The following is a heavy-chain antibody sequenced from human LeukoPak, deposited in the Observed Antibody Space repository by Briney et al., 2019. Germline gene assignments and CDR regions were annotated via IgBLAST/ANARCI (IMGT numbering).Heavy chain of an antibody. J-gene: IGHJ4*02. CDR2: ISGSGGST. CDR1: GFTSSSYA. Sequence: GGSLRLSCGASGFTSSSYAMSWVRPAPGKGLEWVSAISGSGGSTYYADSVKGRFTISRDNSKNTLYLQMNSLRAEDTAVYYCAKDVEFGSGTPLAYWGQGTQVTVSS. V-gene: IGHV3-23*01. CDR3: AKDVEFGSGTPLAY. D-gene: IGHD3-10*01.